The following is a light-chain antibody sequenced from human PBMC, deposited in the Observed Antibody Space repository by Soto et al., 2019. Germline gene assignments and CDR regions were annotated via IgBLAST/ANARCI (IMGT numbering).Light chain of an antibody. J-gene: IGKJ5*01. CDR1: QSVSSSY. V-gene: IGKV3D-20*02. CDR3: HQRQYWPPIT. CDR2: DAS. Sequence: EIVLTQSPGTLSFSPGERATLSCRASQSVSSSYLAWYQQKPGQAPRLLISDASNRATGIPARFSGSGSGTDFTLTISSLEPEDFAVYYCHQRQYWPPITFGQGTRLEIK.